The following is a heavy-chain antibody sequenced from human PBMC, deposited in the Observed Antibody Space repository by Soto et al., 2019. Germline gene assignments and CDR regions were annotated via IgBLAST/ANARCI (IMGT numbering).Heavy chain of an antibody. CDR3: ARGRKEYSSSWYVD. J-gene: IGHJ4*02. CDR1: GDSVSSGNYV. D-gene: IGHD6-13*01. V-gene: IGHV4-61*01. CDR2: VDHSGST. Sequence: QVQLQESGPGLVKPSETLSLTCTVSGDSVSSGNYVWSWIRQPPGKGLEWIGEVDHSGSTNYNPSLKSRVTISVDTSKNQFSLKLSSVTAADTAVYYCARGRKEYSSSWYVDWGQGTLVTVSS.